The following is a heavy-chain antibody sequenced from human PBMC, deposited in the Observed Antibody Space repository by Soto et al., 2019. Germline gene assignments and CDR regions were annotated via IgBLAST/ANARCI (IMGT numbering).Heavy chain of an antibody. CDR1: GFSFSSNA. Sequence: GGSLRLSCAASGFSFSSNAMSWVRQAPGKGLEWVSTISGSGYNTYYADSVKGRFTISRDNSKNMLYLQMNSLRAEDTAVYYCAKAVLLMVYAPGYWGQGTLVTVSS. CDR3: AKAVLLMVYAPGY. D-gene: IGHD2-8*01. V-gene: IGHV3-23*01. CDR2: ISGSGYNT. J-gene: IGHJ4*02.